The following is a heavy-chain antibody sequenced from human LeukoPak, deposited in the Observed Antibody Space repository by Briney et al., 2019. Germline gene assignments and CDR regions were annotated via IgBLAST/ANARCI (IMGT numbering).Heavy chain of an antibody. CDR2: IYYSGST. D-gene: IGHD2-21*02. V-gene: IGHV4-38-2*01. CDR1: GFTFSDYY. J-gene: IGHJ4*02. CDR3: ARAAYCGGDCYLFDY. Sequence: PGGSLRLSCAASGFTFSDYYMSWIRQPPGKGLEWIGSIYYSGSTYYNSSLKSRVTISVDTSKNQFSLKLSSLTAADTAVYYCARAAYCGGDCYLFDYWGQGTLVTVFS.